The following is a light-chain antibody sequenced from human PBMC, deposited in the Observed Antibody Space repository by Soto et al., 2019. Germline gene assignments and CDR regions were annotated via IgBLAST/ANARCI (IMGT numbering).Light chain of an antibody. J-gene: IGKJ4*01. CDR2: NAF. CDR1: QGIGVT. Sequence: EVLFTQAPGTLSFSPGERATLSCRASQGIGVTLAWYQQKPGQNPRLLIYNAFTRATGVPARFSGSGSGTDFTLTINSLQSEDFAVYYCQRYNDCPLTLGGGTKVDIK. CDR3: QRYNDCPLT. V-gene: IGKV3-15*01.